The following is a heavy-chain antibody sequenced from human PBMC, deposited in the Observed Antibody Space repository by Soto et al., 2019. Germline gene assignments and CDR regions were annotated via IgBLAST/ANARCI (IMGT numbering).Heavy chain of an antibody. J-gene: IGHJ4*02. CDR1: GFTFSSYA. CDR2: ISGSGGST. Sequence: EVQLLESGGGLVQPGGSLRLSCAASGFTFSSYAMRWVRQAPGKGLEWVSAISGSGGSTYYADSVKGRFTISRDNSKNTLYLQMNSLRAEDTDAYYCARRGSGSYYDYWGQGTLVTVSS. CDR3: ARRGSGSYYDY. D-gene: IGHD1-26*01. V-gene: IGHV3-23*01.